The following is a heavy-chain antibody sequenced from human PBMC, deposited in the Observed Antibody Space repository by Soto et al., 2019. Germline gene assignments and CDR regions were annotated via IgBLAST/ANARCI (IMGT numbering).Heavy chain of an antibody. CDR2: IIPISGTA. V-gene: IGHV1-69*01. Sequence: QVQLVQSGAEVKKPGSSVKVSCKASVGTFSSYAVSGVRQAPGQGLEWMGGIIPISGTANYAQKFQGRVTITADESTSTAYMELSSLRSEDTAVYYCARSQGSSTSLEIYYYYYYGMDVWGQGTTVTVSS. J-gene: IGHJ6*02. D-gene: IGHD2-2*01. CDR1: VGTFSSYA. CDR3: ARSQGSSTSLEIYYYYYYGMDV.